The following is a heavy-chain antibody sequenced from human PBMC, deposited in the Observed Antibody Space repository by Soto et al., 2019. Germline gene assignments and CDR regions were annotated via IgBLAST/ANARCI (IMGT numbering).Heavy chain of an antibody. D-gene: IGHD3-22*01. CDR3: ASTFMHYDSSGYPLGA. V-gene: IGHV1-46*01. J-gene: IGHJ5*02. CDR2: INPSGGIT. Sequence: GASAKVSCKASGYTFTSYYMHWVLQAPGQGLEWMGIINPSGGITSYAQKFQGRVTMTRDTSTSTVYMELSSLRSEDTAVYYCASTFMHYDSSGYPLGAWGQGTLVTVSS. CDR1: GYTFTSYY.